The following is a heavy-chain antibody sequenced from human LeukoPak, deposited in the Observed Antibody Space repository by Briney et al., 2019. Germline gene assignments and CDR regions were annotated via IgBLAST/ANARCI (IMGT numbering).Heavy chain of an antibody. J-gene: IGHJ4*02. CDR2: ISGSGGST. CDR1: GFTFSSYA. D-gene: IGHD3-10*01. V-gene: IGHV3-23*01. CDR3: AKAPTMVRGVNFTCKDY. Sequence: PGGSLRLACAASGFTFSSYAMSWVRQAPGKGLDWVSAISGSGGSTYYADSVKGRFTISRDNSKNTLYLQMNSLRAEDTAVYYCAKAPTMVRGVNFTCKDYWGQGTLVTVSS.